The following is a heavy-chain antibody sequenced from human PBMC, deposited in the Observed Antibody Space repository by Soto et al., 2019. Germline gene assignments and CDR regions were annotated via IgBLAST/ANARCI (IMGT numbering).Heavy chain of an antibody. D-gene: IGHD3-10*01. Sequence: SETLSLTCTVSRNSIISSNYYWGWIRQPPGKGLEWIGIVYFNGNTYYNPSLKSRVTISVDTSKNQFFLKLTSLTGADTAMYYCARRGGWFGELSFSHFDFWGQGALVTVSS. CDR1: RNSIISSNYY. CDR2: VYFNGNT. J-gene: IGHJ4*02. CDR3: ARRGGWFGELSFSHFDF. V-gene: IGHV4-39*01.